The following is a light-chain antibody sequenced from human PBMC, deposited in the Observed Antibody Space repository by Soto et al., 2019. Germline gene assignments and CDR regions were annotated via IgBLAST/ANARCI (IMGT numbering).Light chain of an antibody. Sequence: DIQMTQSPSTLSASVGDRVTITCRASQSISNRLACYQQKPGKAPKVLIYDASSLESGVPSRFSGSGSGTEFTLTISNLQPDDFATYYCQQYDNYPLTFGGGTKVDIK. CDR3: QQYDNYPLT. CDR1: QSISNR. CDR2: DAS. J-gene: IGKJ4*01. V-gene: IGKV1-5*01.